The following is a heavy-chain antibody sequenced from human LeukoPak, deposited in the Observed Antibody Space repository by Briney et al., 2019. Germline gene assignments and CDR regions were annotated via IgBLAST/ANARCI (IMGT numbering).Heavy chain of an antibody. CDR3: AGNLITTHIAPALADY. CDR2: ISSSGSTI. V-gene: IGHV3-48*03. D-gene: IGHD6-13*01. CDR1: GFTFSSYE. Sequence: RTGGSLRLSCAASGFTFSSYEMNWVRQAPGKGLEWVSYISSSGSTIYYADSVKGRFTISRDNAKNSLYLQMNSLRAEDTAVYYCAGNLITTHIAPALADYWGQGTLVTVSS. J-gene: IGHJ4*02.